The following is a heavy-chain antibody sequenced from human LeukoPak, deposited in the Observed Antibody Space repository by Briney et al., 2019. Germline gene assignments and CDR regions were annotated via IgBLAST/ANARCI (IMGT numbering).Heavy chain of an antibody. V-gene: IGHV3-30-3*01. D-gene: IGHD2-2*01. Sequence: PGGSLRLSCAASGFTFSSYAMHWVRQAPGKGLEWVAVISYDGSNKFYADSVKGRFTISRDSSKNTLYLQMNSLRAEDTAVYYCARGNAGNFDYWGQGTLVTVSS. CDR2: ISYDGSNK. J-gene: IGHJ4*02. CDR3: ARGNAGNFDY. CDR1: GFTFSSYA.